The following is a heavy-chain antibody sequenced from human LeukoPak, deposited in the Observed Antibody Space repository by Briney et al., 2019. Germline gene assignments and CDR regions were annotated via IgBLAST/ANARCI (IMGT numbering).Heavy chain of an antibody. Sequence: SETLSLTCIVSGGSISGKYWSWIRQPAGKGLEWIGRINTSGNTNYNPSLKSRVTMSADTSKNQFSLKPSSVTAADTAVYYCARRRIAAAGTEVEDFDYWGQGTLVTVSS. J-gene: IGHJ4*02. D-gene: IGHD6-13*01. CDR1: GGSISGKY. CDR3: ARRRIAAAGTEVEDFDY. V-gene: IGHV4-4*07. CDR2: INTSGNT.